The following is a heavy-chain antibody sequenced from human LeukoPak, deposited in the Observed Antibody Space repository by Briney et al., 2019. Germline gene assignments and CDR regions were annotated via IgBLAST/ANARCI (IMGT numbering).Heavy chain of an antibody. J-gene: IGHJ3*02. CDR3: ARPGYCSGGGCYWAPADDAFDI. CDR2: IYYSGST. V-gene: IGHV4-39*01. Sequence: PSETLSLTCTVSGGSISSSSYYWGWIRQPPGKGLEGIGSIYYSGSTYYNPSLKSRVTISVDTSKNQFSLNLTSVTAADTAVYYCARPGYCSGGGCYWAPADDAFDIWGQGTMVTVSS. D-gene: IGHD2-15*01. CDR1: GGSISSSSYY.